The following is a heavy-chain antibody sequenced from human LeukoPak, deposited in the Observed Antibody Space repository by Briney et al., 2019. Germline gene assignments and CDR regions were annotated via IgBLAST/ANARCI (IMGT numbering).Heavy chain of an antibody. V-gene: IGHV3-7*03. D-gene: IGHD3-3*01. CDR1: GFTFSSYW. J-gene: IGHJ4*02. CDR3: ARDFGMMQLPSDDY. Sequence: GGSLRLSCAASGFTFSSYWMIWVRQPPGKRLEWVASIKHDGSEKYYVDSVKGRFTIPRDNAENSLFLQMNSLRTEDTAMYYCARDFGMMQLPSDDYWGQGTLVTVSS. CDR2: IKHDGSEK.